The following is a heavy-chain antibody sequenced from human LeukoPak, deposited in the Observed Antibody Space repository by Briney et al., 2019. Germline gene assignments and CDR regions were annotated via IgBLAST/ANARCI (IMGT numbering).Heavy chain of an antibody. D-gene: IGHD4-17*01. CDR2: IYYSGST. CDR3: ARAGDYALDY. J-gene: IGHJ4*02. V-gene: IGHV4-59*01. CDR1: GGSISSYY. Sequence: SETLSLTCTVSGGSISSYYWSWIRQPPGKGLEWVGYIYYSGSTNYNPSLKSRVTMSVDTSKNQFSLKLSSVTAADAAVYYCARAGDYALDYWGQGTLVTVSS.